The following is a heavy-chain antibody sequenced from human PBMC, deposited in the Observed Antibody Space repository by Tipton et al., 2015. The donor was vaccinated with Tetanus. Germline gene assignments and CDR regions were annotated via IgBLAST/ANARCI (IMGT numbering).Heavy chain of an antibody. Sequence: GLVKPSETLSLICTVSGGSISSTSYYWGWIRQPPGKGLEWVGYIYYSGSTNYNPSLKSRVTISVDTSKNQFSLKLSSVTAADTAVYYCARVGGLNWFDPWGQGTLVTVSS. CDR2: IYYSGST. D-gene: IGHD3/OR15-3a*01. J-gene: IGHJ5*02. CDR1: GGSISSTSYY. V-gene: IGHV4-39*07. CDR3: ARVGGLNWFDP.